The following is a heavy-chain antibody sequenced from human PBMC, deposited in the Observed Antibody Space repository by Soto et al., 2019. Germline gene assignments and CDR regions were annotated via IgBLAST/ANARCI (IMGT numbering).Heavy chain of an antibody. J-gene: IGHJ5*02. CDR2: MNPNSGNT. Sequence: QVQLVQSGAEVKKPGASVKVSCKASGYTFTSYDINWVRQATGQGLEYLGWMNPNSGNTGYVQKFQGRVTMTRDTSISTAYMKRSTLRSEASAVYFCARGIKYGAYSRWFDPWGQGTLVTVSS. D-gene: IGHD4-17*01. CDR1: GYTFTSYD. CDR3: ARGIKYGAYSRWFDP. V-gene: IGHV1-8*01.